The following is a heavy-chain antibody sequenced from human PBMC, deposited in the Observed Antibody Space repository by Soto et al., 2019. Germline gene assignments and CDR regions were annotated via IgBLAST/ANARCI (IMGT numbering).Heavy chain of an antibody. J-gene: IGHJ4*02. Sequence: EVQLLDSGGGWVQPGGSLRLSCVASGFVFSDYAMSWVRQAPGKGLEWVSAISAGGSDTYYADSVTGRFTVSRVNSKNTLYLQMNTLRAEDTAIYYCASVPIWCGSSSCYTEGFDSWGQGTLVTGSS. CDR3: ASVPIWCGSSSCYTEGFDS. CDR1: GFVFSDYA. D-gene: IGHD2-2*01. CDR2: ISAGGSDT. V-gene: IGHV3-23*01.